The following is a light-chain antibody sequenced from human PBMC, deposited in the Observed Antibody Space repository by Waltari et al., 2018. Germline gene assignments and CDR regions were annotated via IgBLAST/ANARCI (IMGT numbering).Light chain of an antibody. Sequence: SCRANQGVRRALAWYQQNPGQAPRLLIYGASNRATGIPDRFSGSGSGTDFSLIISRLEPEDFAVYYCQHYVSLPVTFGQGTKVEIK. CDR3: QHYVSLPVT. J-gene: IGKJ1*01. CDR1: QGVRRA. V-gene: IGKV3-20*01. CDR2: GAS.